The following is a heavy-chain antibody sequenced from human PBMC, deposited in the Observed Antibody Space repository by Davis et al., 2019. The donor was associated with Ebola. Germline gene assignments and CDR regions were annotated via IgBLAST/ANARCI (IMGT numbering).Heavy chain of an antibody. CDR3: ARDKPPPALIPARFTYYYYYGMDV. CDR1: GFTFSSYW. D-gene: IGHD6-6*01. CDR2: IKQDGSEK. V-gene: IGHV3-7*01. J-gene: IGHJ6*02. Sequence: PGGSLRLSCAASGFTFSSYWMSWVRQAPGKGLEWVANIKQDGSEKYYVDSVKGRFTISRDNAKNSLYLQMNSLRAEDTAVYYCARDKPPPALIPARFTYYYYYGMDVWGQGTTVTVSS.